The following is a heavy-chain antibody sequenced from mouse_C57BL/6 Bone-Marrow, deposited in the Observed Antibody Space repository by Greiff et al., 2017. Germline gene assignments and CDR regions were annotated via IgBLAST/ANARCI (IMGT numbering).Heavy chain of an antibody. D-gene: IGHD1-1*01. J-gene: IGHJ2*01. CDR2: IRSKSNNYAT. CDR1: GFSFNTYA. CDR3: VRHGYYGSSYYFDD. V-gene: IGHV10-1*01. Sequence: EVKLMESGGGLVQPKGSLKLSCAASGFSFNTYAMNWVRQAPGKGLEWVARIRSKSNNYATYYADSVKDRFTISRDDSESMLYLQMNNLKTEDTAMYYCVRHGYYGSSYYFDDWGQGTTLTVSS.